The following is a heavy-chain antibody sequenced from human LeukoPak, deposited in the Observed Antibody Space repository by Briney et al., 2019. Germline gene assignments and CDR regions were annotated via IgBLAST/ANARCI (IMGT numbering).Heavy chain of an antibody. J-gene: IGHJ4*02. Sequence: GGSLRLSCAASGFTFSSYGMHWVRQAPGKGLEWVSSIGGSGTSTYYGDSVKGRFTISRDNSKNTLYLQMNSLRAEDTAVYYCARTSYSTSDGYWGQGTLVTVSS. CDR3: ARTSYSTSDGY. V-gene: IGHV3-23*01. D-gene: IGHD6-6*01. CDR1: GFTFSSYG. CDR2: IGGSGTST.